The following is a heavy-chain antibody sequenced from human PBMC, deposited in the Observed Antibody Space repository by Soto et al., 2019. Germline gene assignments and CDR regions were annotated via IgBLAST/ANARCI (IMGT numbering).Heavy chain of an antibody. CDR2: ISYDGSNK. D-gene: IGHD3-3*01. V-gene: IGHV3-30*18. CDR1: GFTFSSYG. CDR3: AKGDTYDFWSGSHLDY. J-gene: IGHJ4*02. Sequence: GGSLRLSCAASGFTFSSYGMHWVRQAPGKGLEWVAVISYDGSNKYYADSVKGRFTISRDNSKNTLYLQMNSLRAEDTAVYYCAKGDTYDFWSGSHLDYWGQGTLVTVS.